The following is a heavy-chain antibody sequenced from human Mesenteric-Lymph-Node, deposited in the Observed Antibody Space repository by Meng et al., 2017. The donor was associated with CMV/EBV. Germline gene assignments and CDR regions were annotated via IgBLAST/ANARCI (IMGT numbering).Heavy chain of an antibody. CDR1: CGSVISSNW. CDR2: IYHSGST. CDR3: ARGYGSGSYSGHDH. Sequence: VSCGSVISSNWWSWVRQPPGKGLDWIGEIYHSGSTNYTPSLKSRVTISVDKSKNQFSLKLSSVTAADTAVYYCARGYGSGSYSGHDHWGQGTLVTVSS. V-gene: IGHV4-4*02. D-gene: IGHD3-10*01. J-gene: IGHJ5*02.